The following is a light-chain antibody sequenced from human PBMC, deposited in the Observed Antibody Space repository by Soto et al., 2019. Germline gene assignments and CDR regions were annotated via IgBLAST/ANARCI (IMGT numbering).Light chain of an antibody. CDR1: QSISSY. Sequence: DIQMTQSPSSLSASVGDRVTITCRASQSISSYLNWYQQKPGKAPNLLIYAASSLQSGVSSRFSGSGSGTDFTLTISSLQPEDFATYYCQQSYTIPYTFGQGTKLEI. V-gene: IGKV1-39*01. CDR3: QQSYTIPYT. J-gene: IGKJ2*01. CDR2: AAS.